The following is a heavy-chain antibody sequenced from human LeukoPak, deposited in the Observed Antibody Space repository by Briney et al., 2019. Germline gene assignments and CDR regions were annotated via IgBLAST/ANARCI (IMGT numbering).Heavy chain of an antibody. D-gene: IGHD4-17*01. J-gene: IGHJ2*01. CDR1: GGPIRSHF. CDR2: SYSSGRT. V-gene: IGHV4-59*11. Sequence: SETLSLTRTVSGGPIRSHFWSWLRQSPGKRLEYIGYSYSSGRTNSNPSLQSRVTISLDTSKNQFSLELSSVTAADTAVYYCARYAVTAEWYFDVWGRGTLVTVSS. CDR3: ARYAVTAEWYFDV.